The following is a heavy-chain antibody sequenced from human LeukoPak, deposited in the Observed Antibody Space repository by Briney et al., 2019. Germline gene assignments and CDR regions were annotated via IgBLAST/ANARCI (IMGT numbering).Heavy chain of an antibody. CDR1: GGSISSYY. D-gene: IGHD1-26*01. CDR3: ARHSFYYYGMDV. Sequence: PSETLSLTCTVSGGSISSYYWSWIRQPPGKGLEWIGYIYYSGSTNYNPSLKSRVTISVDTSKNQFSLKLSSVTAADTAVYYCARHSFYYYGMDVWGQGTTVTVSS. J-gene: IGHJ6*02. V-gene: IGHV4-59*01. CDR2: IYYSGST.